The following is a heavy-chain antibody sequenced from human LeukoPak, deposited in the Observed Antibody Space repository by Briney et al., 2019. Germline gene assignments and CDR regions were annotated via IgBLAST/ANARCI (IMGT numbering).Heavy chain of an antibody. J-gene: IGHJ4*02. CDR3: ARSDYGDRYYFDY. V-gene: IGHV1-8*01. CDR2: MNPKSGNT. CDR1: GYSFSSHD. Sequence: ASVKVSCKASGYSFSSHDINWVRQATGQGLEWMGWMNPKSGNTDHAQKFQGRVTITTDESTSTAYMELSSLRSEDTAVYYCARSDYGDRYYFDYWGQGTLVTVSS. D-gene: IGHD4-17*01.